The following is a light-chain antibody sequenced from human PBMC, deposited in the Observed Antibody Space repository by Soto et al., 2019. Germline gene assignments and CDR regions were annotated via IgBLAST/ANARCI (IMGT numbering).Light chain of an antibody. CDR1: QSVSSY. CDR2: DAS. V-gene: IGKV3-11*01. J-gene: IGKJ4*01. CDR3: QQRSNWRWLT. Sequence: EIVLTQSPAALSLPPGERATLSCRASQSVSSYLAWYQQKPGQSPRLLIYDASNRATGIPARFSGSGSGTDFTLTISSLEPEDFAVYYCQQRSNWRWLTFGGGTKVDIK.